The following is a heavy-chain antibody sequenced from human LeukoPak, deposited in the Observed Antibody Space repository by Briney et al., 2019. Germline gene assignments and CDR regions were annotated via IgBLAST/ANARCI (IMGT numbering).Heavy chain of an antibody. CDR2: INPNSGGT. D-gene: IGHD2-2*01. V-gene: IGHV1-2*02. J-gene: IGHJ3*02. CDR3: TRGPAHGAFDI. CDR1: GYTFTDYY. Sequence: ASVKVSCKASGYTFTDYYMHWVRQAPGQGLEWMGWINPNSGGTNYAQKFQGRVTMTRDTSISTAYMDLSSLISDDTAVYYCTRGPAHGAFDIWGQGTMVTVSS.